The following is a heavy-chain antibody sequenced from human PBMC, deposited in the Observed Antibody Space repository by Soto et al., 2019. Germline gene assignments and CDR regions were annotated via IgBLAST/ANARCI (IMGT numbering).Heavy chain of an antibody. CDR1: GYTFTRSG. D-gene: IGHD5-12*01. V-gene: IGHV1-18*01. Sequence: DSVKVSCKASGYTFTRSGISWVRQAPGQGLEWMGWISTYNGDTNYAQTFQGRVTMTTDTSTSTVHMEVRSLRSDDTAVYYCAREGVAPYYYYGMDVWGQGTPVTVSS. J-gene: IGHJ6*02. CDR3: AREGVAPYYYYGMDV. CDR2: ISTYNGDT.